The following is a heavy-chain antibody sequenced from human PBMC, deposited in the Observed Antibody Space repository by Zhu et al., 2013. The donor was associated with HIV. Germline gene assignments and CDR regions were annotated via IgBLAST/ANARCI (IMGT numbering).Heavy chain of an antibody. CDR2: ISYDGSNK. J-gene: IGHJ4*02. V-gene: IGHV3-30*18. CDR1: GFTFSSYG. CDR3: AKGGWYSSSWYYDY. Sequence: VQLVESGGGVVQPGRSLRLSCAASGFTFSSYGMHWVRQAPGKGLEWVAVISYDGSNKYYADSVKGRFTISRDNSKNTLYLQMNSLRAEDTAVYYCAKGGWYSSSWYYDYWGQGTLVTVSS. D-gene: IGHD6-13*01.